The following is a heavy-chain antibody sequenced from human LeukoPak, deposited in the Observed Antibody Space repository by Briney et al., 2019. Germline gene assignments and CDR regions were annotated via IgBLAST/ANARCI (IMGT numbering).Heavy chain of an antibody. CDR2: ISSTGRYI. D-gene: IGHD2-21*01. V-gene: IGHV3-21*01. J-gene: IGHJ4*02. CDR1: GFTFSSFG. CDR3: AKDFSKTSSPYFGY. Sequence: GGSLRLSCAASGFTFSSFGMNWVRQAPGKGLEWVSSISSTGRYIYYADSVKGRFTISRDIAENSLYLQMNSLKAEDTALYYCAKDFSKTSSPYFGYWGQGTLVTVSS.